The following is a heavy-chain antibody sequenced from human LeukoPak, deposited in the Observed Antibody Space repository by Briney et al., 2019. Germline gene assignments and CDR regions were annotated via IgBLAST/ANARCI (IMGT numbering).Heavy chain of an antibody. V-gene: IGHV4-39*02. CDR2: IYHGGST. CDR1: GGSITSSSYH. J-gene: IGHJ4*02. CDR3: ARGRRSWDYFDY. D-gene: IGHD1-26*01. Sequence: SETLSLTCTVSGGSITSSSYHWGWIRQPPGKKLEWIGSIYHGGSTYYNPSLTGRVTIYVDKSKNQFSLKLTSVTAADTSVYYCARGRRSWDYFDYWGQGTLVTVSS.